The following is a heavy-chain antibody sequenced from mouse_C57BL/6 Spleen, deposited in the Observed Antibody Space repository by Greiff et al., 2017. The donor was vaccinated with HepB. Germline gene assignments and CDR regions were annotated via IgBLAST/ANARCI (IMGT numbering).Heavy chain of an antibody. D-gene: IGHD1-1*01. CDR3: ARSTTTVVATGWEGFAY. CDR1: GFNIKDYY. V-gene: IGHV14-2*01. J-gene: IGHJ3*01. CDR2: IDPEDGET. Sequence: VQLQQSGAELVKPGASVKLSCTASGFNIKDYYMHWVKQRTEQGLEWIGRIDPEDGETKYAPKFQGKATITADTSSNTAYLQLSSLTSEDTAVYYCARSTTTVVATGWEGFAYWGQGTLVTVSA.